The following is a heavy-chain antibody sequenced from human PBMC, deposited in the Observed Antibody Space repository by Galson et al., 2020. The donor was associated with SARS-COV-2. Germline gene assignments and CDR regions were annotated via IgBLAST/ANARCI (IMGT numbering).Heavy chain of an antibody. Sequence: SQTLSLTCTVSGGSITSGGYYWSWVRQRPGKGLEWIGHIYYIGNTDYNPSLNSRVNISLDTSKNQFSLKLTSVTAADTAVYYCARVRAIELWLDDWGQGTLVTVSS. J-gene: IGHJ4*02. D-gene: IGHD3-22*01. CDR1: GGSITSGGYY. CDR3: ARVRAIELWLDD. V-gene: IGHV4-31*02. CDR2: IYYIGNT.